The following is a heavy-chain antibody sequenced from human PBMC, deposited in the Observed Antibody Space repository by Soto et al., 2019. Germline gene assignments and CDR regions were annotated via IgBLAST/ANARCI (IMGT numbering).Heavy chain of an antibody. Sequence: GASVKVSWKASGYTFTSYGISWVRQAPGQGLEWMGWISAYNGNTNYAQKLQGRVTMTTDTSTSTAYMELRSLRSDDTAVYYCARGLELRLLNAFDIWGQGTMVTVSS. J-gene: IGHJ3*02. CDR1: GYTFTSYG. CDR2: ISAYNGNT. D-gene: IGHD1-7*01. V-gene: IGHV1-18*01. CDR3: ARGLELRLLNAFDI.